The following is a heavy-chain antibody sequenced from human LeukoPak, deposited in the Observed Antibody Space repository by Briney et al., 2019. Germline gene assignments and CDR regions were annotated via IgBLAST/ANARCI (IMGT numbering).Heavy chain of an antibody. CDR1: GGTFSSYA. CDR3: ARVSLSYCGGDCYGPHNWFDP. Sequence: SVKVSFKASGGTFSSYAISWVRQAPGQGLEWMGRIIPIFGTANYAQKFQGRVTITTDESTSTAYMELSSLRSEDTAVYYCARVSLSYCGGDCYGPHNWFDPWGQGTLVTVSS. D-gene: IGHD2-21*02. CDR2: IIPIFGTA. J-gene: IGHJ5*02. V-gene: IGHV1-69*05.